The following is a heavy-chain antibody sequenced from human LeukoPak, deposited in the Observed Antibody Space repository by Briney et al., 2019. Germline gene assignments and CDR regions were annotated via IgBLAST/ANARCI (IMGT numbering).Heavy chain of an antibody. CDR2: INHSGST. CDR3: ARVVQGFDDFEI. J-gene: IGHJ3*02. Sequence: SETLSLTCADYGGSFSGYYWCWIRQPPGKGLEWIGEINHSGSTNYNPSLKNRVTISVDTSKNQFSLKLSSVTAADTAVYYCARVVQGFDDFEIWGQGTMVTVSS. D-gene: IGHD2-2*01. V-gene: IGHV4-34*01. CDR1: GGSFSGYY.